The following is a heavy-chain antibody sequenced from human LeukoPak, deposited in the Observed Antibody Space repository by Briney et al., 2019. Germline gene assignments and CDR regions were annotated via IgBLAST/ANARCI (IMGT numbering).Heavy chain of an antibody. CDR1: GFTFSSYW. V-gene: IGHV3-7*01. CDR2: IKQDGSEK. Sequence: GGSLRLSCAASGFTFSSYWMSWVRQAPGKGLEWVANIKQDGSEKYYADSVKGRFTISRDNSKNTLYLQMNSLRAEDTAVYYCAKDLRVTMVRGVINWFDPWGQGTLVTVSS. CDR3: AKDLRVTMVRGVINWFDP. J-gene: IGHJ5*02. D-gene: IGHD3-10*01.